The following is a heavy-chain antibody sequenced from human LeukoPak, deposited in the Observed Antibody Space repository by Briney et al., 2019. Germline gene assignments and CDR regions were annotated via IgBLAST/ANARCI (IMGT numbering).Heavy chain of an antibody. CDR2: ISAYNGNT. J-gene: IGHJ3*02. D-gene: IGHD1-1*01. V-gene: IGHV1-18*01. CDR3: ARDGYNWRKSWDDAFDI. Sequence: ASVKVSCKASGYTFTCYGISWVRQAPGQGLEWMGWISAYNGNTNYAQKLQGRVTMTTDTSTSTAYMELRSLRSDDTAVYYCARDGYNWRKSWDDAFDIWGQGTMVTVSS. CDR1: GYTFTCYG.